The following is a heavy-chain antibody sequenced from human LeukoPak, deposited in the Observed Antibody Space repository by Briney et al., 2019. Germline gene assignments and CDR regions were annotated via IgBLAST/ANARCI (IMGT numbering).Heavy chain of an antibody. J-gene: IGHJ6*02. D-gene: IGHD3-3*01. CDR2: ISAYNGNT. Sequence: GASVKVSCKASNYTFSNYPISWVRQAPGQGLEWMGWISAYNGNTNYAQKLQGRVTMTTDTSTSTAYMELRSLRSDDTAVYYCARDIGHYDFWSGYASRNYYGMDVWGQGTTVTVSS. CDR1: NYTFSNYP. V-gene: IGHV1-18*01. CDR3: ARDIGHYDFWSGYASRNYYGMDV.